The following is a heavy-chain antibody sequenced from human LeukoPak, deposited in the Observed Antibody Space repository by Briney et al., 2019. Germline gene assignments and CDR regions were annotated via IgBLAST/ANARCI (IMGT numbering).Heavy chain of an antibody. CDR2: IRYDGSNK. D-gene: IGHD2-15*01. CDR1: GFTFSSYG. V-gene: IGHV3-30*02. CDR3: AKDRDCSGGSCYFNYYYGMDV. Sequence: PGGSLRLSCAASGFTFSSYGMHWVRQAPGKGLEWVAFIRYDGSNKYYADSVKGRFTISRDNSKNTLYLQMNSLRAEDTAVYYRAKDRDCSGGSCYFNYYYGMDVWGQGTTVTVSS. J-gene: IGHJ6*02.